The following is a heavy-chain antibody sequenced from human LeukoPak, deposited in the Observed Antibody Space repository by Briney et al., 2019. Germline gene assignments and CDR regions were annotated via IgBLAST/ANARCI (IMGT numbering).Heavy chain of an antibody. CDR1: GFTFSSYW. Sequence: GGSLRLSCAASGFTFSSYWMNWARQAPGKGLEWVASINHNGNVNYYVDSVKGRFTISRDNAKNSLYLQMSNLRAEGTAVYSCARGGGLDVWGQGATVTVSS. D-gene: IGHD3-16*01. CDR3: ARGGGLDV. CDR2: INHNGNVN. J-gene: IGHJ6*02. V-gene: IGHV3-7*03.